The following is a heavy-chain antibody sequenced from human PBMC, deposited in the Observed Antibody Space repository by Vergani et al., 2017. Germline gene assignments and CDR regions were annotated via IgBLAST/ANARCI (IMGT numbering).Heavy chain of an antibody. CDR2: IIPIFGTA. V-gene: IGHV1-69*01. CDR1: GGTFSSYA. CDR3: ARGQRAVLRYFDWLLPY. J-gene: IGHJ4*02. Sequence: VQLVESGAEVKKPGSSVKVSCKASGGTFSSYAISWVRQAPGQGLEWMGGIIPIFGTANYAQKFQGRVTITADESTGTAYMELSSLRSEETAVYYCARGQRAVLRYFDWLLPYWGQGTLVTVSS. D-gene: IGHD3-9*01.